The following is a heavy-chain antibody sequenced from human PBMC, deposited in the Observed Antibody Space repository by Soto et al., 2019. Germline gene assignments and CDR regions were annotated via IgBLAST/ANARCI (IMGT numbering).Heavy chain of an antibody. Sequence: SETLSLTCTVSGSSISSSSYYWGWIRQPPGKGLEWIGSIYYSGSTYYNPSLKSRVTISVDTSKNQFSLKLSSVTAADTAVYYCARRKAGNFDYWGQRTLVTVSS. CDR2: IYYSGST. CDR3: ARRKAGNFDY. J-gene: IGHJ4*02. D-gene: IGHD6-13*01. V-gene: IGHV4-39*01. CDR1: GSSISSSSYY.